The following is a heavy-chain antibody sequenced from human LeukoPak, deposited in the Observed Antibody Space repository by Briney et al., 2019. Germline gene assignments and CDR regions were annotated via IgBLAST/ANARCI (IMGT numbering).Heavy chain of an antibody. D-gene: IGHD6-13*01. CDR2: IYHSGST. Sequence: PSGTLSLTCAVSGGSISSSNWWSWVRQPPGKGLEWIGEIYHSGSTNYNPSLKSRVTISVDKSKNQFSLKLSPVTAADTAVYYCARDRVGSSWLTDAFDIWGQGTMVTVSS. CDR1: GGSISSSNW. J-gene: IGHJ3*02. CDR3: ARDRVGSSWLTDAFDI. V-gene: IGHV4-4*02.